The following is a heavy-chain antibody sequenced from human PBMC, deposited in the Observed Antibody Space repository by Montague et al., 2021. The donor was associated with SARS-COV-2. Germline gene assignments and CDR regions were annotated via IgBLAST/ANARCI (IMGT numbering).Heavy chain of an antibody. V-gene: IGHV4-34*01. Sequence: SETLSLTCAVYGGSFSGYYWNWIRQPPGKGLEWTGEINHSGSTNYNPSLKSRVTMSVDTSKNQFSLKLSSVTAADTAVYYCARGARQGYGFRLGPFVSWGQGTLVTVSS. J-gene: IGHJ4*02. D-gene: IGHD3-10*01. CDR2: INHSGST. CDR3: ARGARQGYGFRLGPFVS. CDR1: GGSFSGYY.